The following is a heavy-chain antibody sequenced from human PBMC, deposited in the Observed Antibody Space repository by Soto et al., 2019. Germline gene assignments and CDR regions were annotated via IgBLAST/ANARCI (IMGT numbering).Heavy chain of an antibody. Sequence: PGGSLRLSCAASGFTFSSYGMHWVRQAPGKGLEWVAVIWYDGSNKYYADSVKGRFTISRDNSKNTLYLQMNSLRAEDTAVYYCARDQDTAMVTDYWGQGTLVTVSS. D-gene: IGHD5-18*01. CDR2: IWYDGSNK. J-gene: IGHJ4*02. CDR3: ARDQDTAMVTDY. V-gene: IGHV3-33*01. CDR1: GFTFSSYG.